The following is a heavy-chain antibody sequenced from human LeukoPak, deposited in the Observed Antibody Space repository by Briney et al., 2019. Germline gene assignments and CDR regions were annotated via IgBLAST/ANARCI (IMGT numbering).Heavy chain of an antibody. J-gene: IGHJ4*02. Sequence: LETLSLTCTVSGGSISSYYWSWIRQPPGKGLEWIGCIYYSGSTNHNPSLKSRVTISVDTSKNQFSLKLSSVTAADTAVYYCARAVGWFGALDYWGQGTLVTVSS. D-gene: IGHD3-10*01. CDR3: ARAVGWFGALDY. CDR2: IYYSGST. V-gene: IGHV4-59*01. CDR1: GGSISSYY.